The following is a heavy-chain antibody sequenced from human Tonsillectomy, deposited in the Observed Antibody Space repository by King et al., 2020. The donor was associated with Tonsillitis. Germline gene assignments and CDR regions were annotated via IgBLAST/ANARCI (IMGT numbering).Heavy chain of an antibody. CDR2: ISSSTSTI. J-gene: IGHJ6*02. CDR1: GFTFSSYN. D-gene: IGHD6-19*01. V-gene: IGHV3-48*01. Sequence: VQLVESGGRLVQPGGSLRLSCAASGFTFSSYNMNWVRQAPGKGLEWVSFISSSTSTIYYADSVKGRFTISRDNAKNALYLQMNSLRAEDTAVYYCARVLGCTTGYSRGWEFYYYGVDVWGHGATVSVSS. CDR3: ARVLGCTTGYSRGWEFYYYGVDV.